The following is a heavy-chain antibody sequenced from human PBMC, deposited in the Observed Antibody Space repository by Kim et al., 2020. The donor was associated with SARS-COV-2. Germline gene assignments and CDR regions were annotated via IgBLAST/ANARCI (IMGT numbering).Heavy chain of an antibody. D-gene: IGHD2-2*01. J-gene: IGHJ4*02. V-gene: IGHV1-69*02. Sequence: SVKVSCKASGGTFSSYTFSWVRQAPGQGLEWMGRVIPIFGIVNYAHKFQGRVTITADKSTTTAYMELSGLTSEDTAIYYCATEVTSWPRNSPHFDHWGQGTLVTVSS. CDR1: GGTFSSYT. CDR3: ATEVTSWPRNSPHFDH. CDR2: VIPIFGIV.